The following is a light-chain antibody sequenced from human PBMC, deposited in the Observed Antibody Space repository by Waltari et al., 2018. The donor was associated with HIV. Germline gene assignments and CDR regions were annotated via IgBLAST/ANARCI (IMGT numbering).Light chain of an antibody. CDR3: RAWDSSTVV. V-gene: IGLV3-1*01. CDR1: KLGDKY. J-gene: IGLJ2*01. Sequence: SYELTQPPSVSVSPGQTASITCSGDKLGDKYACWYQQKPGQSPVLLIYADGRRPSGIPARFSGSKSGNTATLTIRGTQAMDEADYYCRAWDSSTVVFGGGTKLTVL. CDR2: ADG.